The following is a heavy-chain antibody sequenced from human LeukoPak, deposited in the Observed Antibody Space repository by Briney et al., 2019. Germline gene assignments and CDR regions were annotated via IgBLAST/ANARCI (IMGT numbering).Heavy chain of an antibody. V-gene: IGHV1-69*06. CDR2: IIPIFATA. D-gene: IGHD6-6*01. Sequence: ASVKVSWKASGGTFNNYAITWVRQAPGQGLEWMGGIIPIFATANYAQKFQGRVTITADKSTSTAYMELNSLRSEDTAVYYCARAQNEQLVLYWYFDIWGRGTLVTVSS. J-gene: IGHJ2*01. CDR3: ARAQNEQLVLYWYFDI. CDR1: GGTFNNYA.